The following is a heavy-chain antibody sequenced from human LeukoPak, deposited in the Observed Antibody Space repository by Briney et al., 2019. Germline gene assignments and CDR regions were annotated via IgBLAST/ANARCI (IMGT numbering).Heavy chain of an antibody. CDR2: ISGSGGST. CDR3: AKEAVPGAVAGNRVDY. D-gene: IGHD6-19*01. J-gene: IGHJ4*02. CDR1: GFTFGSYA. V-gene: IGHV3-23*01. Sequence: GGSLRLSCAASGFTFGSYAMSWVRQAPGKGLEWVSAISGSGGSTYYADSVKGRFTISRDNSKNTLYLQMNSLRAEDTAVYYCAKEAVPGAVAGNRVDYWGQGTLVTVSS.